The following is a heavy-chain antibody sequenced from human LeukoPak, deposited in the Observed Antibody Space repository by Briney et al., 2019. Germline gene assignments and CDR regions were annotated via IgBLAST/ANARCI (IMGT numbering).Heavy chain of an antibody. D-gene: IGHD6-13*01. V-gene: IGHV1-2*02. CDR3: ARDGSYGAAARTINYYYYYYMDV. J-gene: IGHJ6*03. CDR1: GYTFTGYY. Sequence: VASVKVSCKASGYTFTGYYMHWVRQAPGQGLEWMGWINPNSGGTNYAQKFQGRVTMTRDTSKNQFSLKLSSVTAADTAVYYCARDGSYGAAARTINYYYYYYMDVWGKGTTVTVSS. CDR2: INPNSGGT.